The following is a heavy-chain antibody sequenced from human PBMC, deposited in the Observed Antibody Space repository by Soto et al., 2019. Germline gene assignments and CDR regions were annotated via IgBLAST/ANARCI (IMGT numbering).Heavy chain of an antibody. D-gene: IGHD3-3*01. V-gene: IGHV3-30-3*01. CDR2: ISYDGSNK. CDR1: GFTFSSYA. CDR3: ARYPSDSWSEGVYGMDV. J-gene: IGHJ6*02. Sequence: GGSLRLSCAASGFTFSSYAMHWVRQAPGKGLEWVAVISYDGSNKYYADSVKGRFTISRDNSKNTLYLQMNSLRAEDTAVYYCARYPSDSWSEGVYGMDVWGQGTTVTVSS.